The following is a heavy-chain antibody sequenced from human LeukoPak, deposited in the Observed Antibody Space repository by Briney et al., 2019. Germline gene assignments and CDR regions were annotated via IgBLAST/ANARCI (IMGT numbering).Heavy chain of an antibody. Sequence: GASVKVSCEASGYTFTSYGISWVRQAPGQGLEWMGWISAYNGNTNYAQKLQGRVTMTTDTSTSTAYMELRSLRSDDTAVYYCAREQCSSTSCYADFDYWGQGTLVTVSS. V-gene: IGHV1-18*01. D-gene: IGHD2-2*01. CDR3: AREQCSSTSCYADFDY. CDR2: ISAYNGNT. CDR1: GYTFTSYG. J-gene: IGHJ4*02.